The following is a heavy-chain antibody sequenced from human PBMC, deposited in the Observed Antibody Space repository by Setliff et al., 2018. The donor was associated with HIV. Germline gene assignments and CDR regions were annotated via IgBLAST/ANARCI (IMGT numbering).Heavy chain of an antibody. V-gene: IGHV1-2*02. D-gene: IGHD6-19*01. J-gene: IGHJ1*01. CDR1: GNMFSSYV. Sequence: ASVKVSCKVSGNMFSSYVFSWVRQAPGQGLEWVGGIIPYLRSPNYAQKFQGRVTMTRDTSISTAYMELSRLRSDDTAVYYCAREDIAVAETFWVNEYFQHWGQGTLVTVSS. CDR2: IIPYLRSP. CDR3: AREDIAVAETFWVNEYFQH.